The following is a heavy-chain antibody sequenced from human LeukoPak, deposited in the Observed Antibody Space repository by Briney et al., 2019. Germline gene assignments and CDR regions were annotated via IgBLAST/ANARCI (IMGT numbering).Heavy chain of an antibody. CDR3: ARYGGSYAI. V-gene: IGHV4-4*07. D-gene: IGHD3-16*01. CDR1: GDSISTYF. J-gene: IGHJ4*02. CDR2: VYIVDTI. Sequence: SETLSLTCNVFGDSISTYFWTWIRQPAGKGMEWIGRVYIVDTINYNPPLKSQLSMSDDTSKNRISLEMTSVTAADTAVYYCARYGGSYAIWGQGPLVTVSP.